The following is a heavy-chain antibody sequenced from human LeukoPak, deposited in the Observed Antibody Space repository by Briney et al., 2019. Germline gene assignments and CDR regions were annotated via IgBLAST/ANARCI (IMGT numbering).Heavy chain of an antibody. CDR2: VSNSAGT. V-gene: IGHV4-59*08. CDR3: ARSSDSSGYYYYFDY. Sequence: PSETLSLTCTVSGGSIRLYYWSWIRQSPGKGLEWIAYVSNSAGTNYNPSLKSRVAMSLDTSKNQFSLELRSVTAEGTSLYYCARSSDSSGYYYYFDYWGQGTLVTVSS. CDR1: GGSIRLYY. J-gene: IGHJ4*02. D-gene: IGHD3-22*01.